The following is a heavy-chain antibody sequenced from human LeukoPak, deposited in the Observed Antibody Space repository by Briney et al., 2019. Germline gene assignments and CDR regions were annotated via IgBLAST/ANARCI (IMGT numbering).Heavy chain of an antibody. CDR2: IYHSGST. J-gene: IGHJ4*02. CDR1: GGSISSGGYY. Sequence: SQTLFLTCTVSGGSISSGGYYWSWIRQPPGKGLEWIGYIYHSGSTYYNPSLKSRVTISVDRSKNQFSLKLSSVTAADTAVYYCARGWNYDFWSGYDYWGQGTLVTVSS. CDR3: ARGWNYDFWSGYDY. V-gene: IGHV4-30-2*01. D-gene: IGHD3-3*01.